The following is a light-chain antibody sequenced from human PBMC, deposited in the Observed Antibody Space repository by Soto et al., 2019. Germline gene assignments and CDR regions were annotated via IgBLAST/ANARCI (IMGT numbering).Light chain of an antibody. CDR1: SSNIGAGYE. CDR3: QSYDSSLSALYV. CDR2: GNN. Sequence: QSVLTQPPSVSGAPGQRVTISCTGSSSNIGAGYEVHWYQQLPGTAPKLLIYGNNNRPSGVPDRFSGSKSVTSASLAITGLQAEDEADYYCQSYDSSLSALYVFGTGTQLTVL. J-gene: IGLJ1*01. V-gene: IGLV1-40*01.